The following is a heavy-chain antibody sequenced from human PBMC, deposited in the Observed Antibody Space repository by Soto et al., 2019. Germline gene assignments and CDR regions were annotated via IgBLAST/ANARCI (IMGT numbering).Heavy chain of an antibody. V-gene: IGHV3-30*18. J-gene: IGHJ6*02. CDR1: GFTFSKYG. D-gene: IGHD3-10*01. CDR3: AKDRAWQSGRYYYGMDV. CDR2: ISYDGSSQ. Sequence: QVQLVESGGGDVQPGRSLRLSCAASGFTFSKYGMHWVRQVPGKGLEWVAAISYDGSSQHFADSVKGRFTISRDNSGNTVYLHMNSLTTEDTALYYCAKDRAWQSGRYYYGMDVWGQGTTVTVSS.